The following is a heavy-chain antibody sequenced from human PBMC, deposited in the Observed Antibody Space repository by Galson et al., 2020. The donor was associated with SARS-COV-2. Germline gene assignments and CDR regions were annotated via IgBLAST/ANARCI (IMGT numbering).Heavy chain of an antibody. D-gene: IGHD1-26*01. Sequence: SEPLSLTCTVSGGSITSSIYFWGWIRQPPGKALQWTGTTYDSGSTYYDPSLKSPLTISVDTSTNQFSLKLSSVTAADTAVYYCARHGRGELLFPFDYWGQGILVTVSS. V-gene: IGHV4-39*01. J-gene: IGHJ4*02. CDR1: GGSITSSIYF. CDR2: TYDSGST. CDR3: ARHGRGELLFPFDY.